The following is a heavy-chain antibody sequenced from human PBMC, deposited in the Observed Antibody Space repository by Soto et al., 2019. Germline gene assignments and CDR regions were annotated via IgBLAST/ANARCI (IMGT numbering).Heavy chain of an antibody. CDR3: ASGEWELPYYFDY. Sequence: ASVKVSCKASGGTFSSYAISWVRQAPGQGLEWMGGIIPIFGTANYAQKFQGRVTITADESTSTAYMELSSLRSEDTAVYYCASGEWELPYYFDYWGQGTLVTVLL. V-gene: IGHV1-69*13. CDR2: IIPIFGTA. CDR1: GGTFSSYA. D-gene: IGHD1-26*01. J-gene: IGHJ4*02.